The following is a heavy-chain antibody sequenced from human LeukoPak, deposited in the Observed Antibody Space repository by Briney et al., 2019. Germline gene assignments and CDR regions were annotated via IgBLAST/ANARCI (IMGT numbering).Heavy chain of an antibody. D-gene: IGHD6-13*01. CDR1: GYTFTSYD. V-gene: IGHV1-8*01. J-gene: IGHJ4*02. CDR2: MNPKTGDT. CDR3: AKDIKDKSSWYGHDY. Sequence: ASVTVSCTASGYTFTSYDINWVRQAPGQGLEWMGWMNPKTGDTGYAQEFQGRVTMTRDTSISTAYMELSSLRPDDTAVYYCAKDIKDKSSWYGHDYWGQGTLVTVSS.